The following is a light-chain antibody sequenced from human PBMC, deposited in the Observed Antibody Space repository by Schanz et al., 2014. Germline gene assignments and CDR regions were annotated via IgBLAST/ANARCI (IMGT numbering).Light chain of an antibody. CDR1: TGAVTSGHY. J-gene: IGLJ3*02. Sequence: QAVVTQEPSLTVSPGGTVTLTCESSTGAVTSGHYPYWFQQKPGQAPRTLIYDTTNKHSWTPARFSGSLLGGKAALTLSGAQTEDEADYFCFLLLSSGWVFGGGTKLTVL. V-gene: IGLV7-46*01. CDR3: FLLLSSGWV. CDR2: DTT.